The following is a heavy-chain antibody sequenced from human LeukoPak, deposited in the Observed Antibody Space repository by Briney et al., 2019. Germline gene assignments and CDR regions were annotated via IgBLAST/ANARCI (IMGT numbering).Heavy chain of an antibody. V-gene: IGHV4-34*01. CDR3: LRGRNWEQS. J-gene: IGHJ4*02. CDR1: GGSFSTYY. Sequence: SETLSLTCAVYGGSFSTYYSSWFRQPPGKGLEWIGEINQSGVTHYNPSLKSRLTISGDTYNNQFSLKLTSVTAADTAVYFCLRGRNWEQSWGQGTLVTVSS. CDR2: INQSGVT. D-gene: IGHD1-26*01.